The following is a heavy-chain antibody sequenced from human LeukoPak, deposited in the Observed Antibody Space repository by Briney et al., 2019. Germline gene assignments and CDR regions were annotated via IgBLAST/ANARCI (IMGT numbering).Heavy chain of an antibody. Sequence: SQTPSLTCTVSGASISSGGYYWSWIRQHPGKGLEWIGYIYYSGSTYYNPSLKSRVTISVDTSKNQFSLKLSSVTAADTAVYYCARGHRVGDYYDSSGFDYWGQGTLVTVSS. CDR2: IYYSGST. CDR1: GASISSGGYY. J-gene: IGHJ4*02. V-gene: IGHV4-31*03. CDR3: ARGHRVGDYYDSSGFDY. D-gene: IGHD3-22*01.